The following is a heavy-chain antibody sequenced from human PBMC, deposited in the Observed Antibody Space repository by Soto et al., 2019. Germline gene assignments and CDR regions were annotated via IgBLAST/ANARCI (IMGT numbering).Heavy chain of an antibody. Sequence: QLVQSGAEVKKPDSSVKVSCKASESIFTKSGVTWVRQAPGQGLEWMGGMNPTVGTTHYAQRFQGRLTIYVDESRTTVNMGLSNLTPDDTAVYYCVRLRSDCGGGTCLGSFWGQGTLVTVSS. CDR2: MNPTVGTT. CDR1: ESIFTKSG. D-gene: IGHD2-15*01. CDR3: VRLRSDCGGGTCLGSF. J-gene: IGHJ4*02. V-gene: IGHV1-69*01.